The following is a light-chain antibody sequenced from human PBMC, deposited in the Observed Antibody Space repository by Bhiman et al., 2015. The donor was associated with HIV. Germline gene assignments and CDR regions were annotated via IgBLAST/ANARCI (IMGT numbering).Light chain of an antibody. CDR3: GTWDSSLSVWV. CDR1: SPNIGNNF. CDR2: TI. J-gene: IGLJ3*02. Sequence: QSVLTQPPSVSAAPGQKVTISCSGSSPNIGNNFLSWYQQLPGTAPKSSFMTIISDPQGFLTDFSGSKSGTSATLGITGLQTGDEADYYCGTWDSSLSVWVFGGGTKLTVL. V-gene: IGLV1-51*01.